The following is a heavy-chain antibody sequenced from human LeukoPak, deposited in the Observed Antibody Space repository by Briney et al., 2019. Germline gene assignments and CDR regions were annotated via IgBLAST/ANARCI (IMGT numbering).Heavy chain of an antibody. Sequence: SVKVSCEASGGTFSSYAISWVRQAPGQGLEWMGGIIPIFGTANYAQKFQGRVTITADKSTSTAYMELSRLRSDDTAVYYCARGGKYYYDSSGYHAPYWGQGTLVTVSS. CDR1: GGTFSSYA. D-gene: IGHD3-22*01. J-gene: IGHJ4*02. CDR2: IIPIFGTA. V-gene: IGHV1-69*06. CDR3: ARGGKYYYDSSGYHAPY.